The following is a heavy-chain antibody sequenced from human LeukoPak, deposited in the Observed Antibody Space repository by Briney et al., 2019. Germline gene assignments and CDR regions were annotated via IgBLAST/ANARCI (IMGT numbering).Heavy chain of an antibody. CDR2: IRSKANSYAT. Sequence: GGSLRLSCAASGFSFSGPTMHWVRQASGKGLEWVGRIRSKANSYATVYAASVKGRFTISRDDSKNTVYLQMNSLKTEDTAVYYCTSPITIFGVVAKNYWGQGTLVTVSS. D-gene: IGHD3-3*01. CDR1: GFSFSGPT. J-gene: IGHJ4*02. V-gene: IGHV3-73*01. CDR3: TSPITIFGVVAKNY.